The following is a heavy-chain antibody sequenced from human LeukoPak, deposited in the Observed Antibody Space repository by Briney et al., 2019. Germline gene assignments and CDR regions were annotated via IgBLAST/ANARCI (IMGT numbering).Heavy chain of an antibody. D-gene: IGHD3-22*01. CDR3: ARADYYDSSGGD. Sequence: SETLSLTCAVYGGSFSGYYWSWIRQLPGKGLEWIGEINHSGSTNYNPSLKSRVTISVDTSKNQFSLKLSSVTAADTAVYYCARADYYDSSGGDWGQGTLVTVSS. V-gene: IGHV4-34*01. CDR1: GGSFSGYY. CDR2: INHSGST. J-gene: IGHJ4*02.